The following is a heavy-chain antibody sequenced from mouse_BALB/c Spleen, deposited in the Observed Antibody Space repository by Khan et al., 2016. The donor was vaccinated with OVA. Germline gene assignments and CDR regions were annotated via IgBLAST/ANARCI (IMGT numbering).Heavy chain of an antibody. V-gene: IGHV3-2*02. CDR2: ISYSGST. D-gene: IGHD1-1*01. Sequence: EVQLQESGPGLVKPSQSLSLTCTVTGYSITSNYAWNWIRQLPGNKLAWMGYISYSGSTSYNPSLKSRISITRDTSKNQFFLQLNSVTTEDAATYYCARGNYYGYAMDYWGQGTSVTVSS. J-gene: IGHJ4*01. CDR3: ARGNYYGYAMDY. CDR1: GYSITSNYA.